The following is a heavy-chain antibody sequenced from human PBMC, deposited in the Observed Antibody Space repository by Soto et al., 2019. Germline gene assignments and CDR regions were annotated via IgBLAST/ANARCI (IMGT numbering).Heavy chain of an antibody. CDR1: GFTFSSYA. V-gene: IGHV3-23*01. CDR2: ISGSGGST. D-gene: IGHD3-10*01. J-gene: IGHJ5*02. Sequence: GGSLRLSCAASGFTFSSYAMSWVRQAPGKGLEWVSAISGSGGSTYYADSVKGRFTISRDNSKNTLYLQMNSLRAEDTAVYYCAKDLRRGYYGSGSYRNWFDPWGQGTLVTVSS. CDR3: AKDLRRGYYGSGSYRNWFDP.